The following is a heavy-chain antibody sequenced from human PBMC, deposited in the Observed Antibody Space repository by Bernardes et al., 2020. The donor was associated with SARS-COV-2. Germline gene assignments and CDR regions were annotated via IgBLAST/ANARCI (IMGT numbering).Heavy chain of an antibody. D-gene: IGHD3-22*01. CDR1: GFTFSKYW. CDR3: ARDSLDYYDSSGYYAAKDY. V-gene: IGHV3-7*01. Sequence: GGSLRLSCAASGFTFSKYWMTWVRQAPGKGLEWVANIKQDGSDKYYVDSVKGRFTISRDNGNNSLYLQMNSLRVEDTAVYYCARDSLDYYDSSGYYAAKDYWGQGTLVTVSS. CDR2: IKQDGSDK. J-gene: IGHJ4*02.